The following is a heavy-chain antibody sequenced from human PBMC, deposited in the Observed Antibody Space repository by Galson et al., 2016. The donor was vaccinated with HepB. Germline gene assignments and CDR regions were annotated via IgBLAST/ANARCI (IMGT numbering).Heavy chain of an antibody. Sequence: ETLSLTCTVSGDSVSSGTFYWSWIRQPPGKGLEWIGYIFSTGFTNYNPSLKSRVTLLIDTSRNHFTLRLSSVTAADTARYYCAREGRLVGASWFDPWGRGTLVTVSS. CDR2: IFSTGFT. V-gene: IGHV4-61*03. J-gene: IGHJ5*02. CDR1: GDSVSSGTFY. CDR3: AREGRLVGASWFDP. D-gene: IGHD1-26*01.